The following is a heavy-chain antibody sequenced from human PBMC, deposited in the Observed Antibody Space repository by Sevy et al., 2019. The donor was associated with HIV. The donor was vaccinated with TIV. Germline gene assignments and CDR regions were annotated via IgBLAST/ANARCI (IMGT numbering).Heavy chain of an antibody. CDR3: ARVRGYYDSSGSLQ. CDR1: GYTFTGYY. D-gene: IGHD3-22*01. V-gene: IGHV1-2*02. Sequence: ASVKVSCKASGYTFTGYYMHWVRQARGQGLEWMGWINPNSGGTNYAQKFQGRVTMTRDTSISTAYMELSRLRSDDTAVYYCARVRGYYDSSGSLQWGQGTLVTVSS. CDR2: INPNSGGT. J-gene: IGHJ4*02.